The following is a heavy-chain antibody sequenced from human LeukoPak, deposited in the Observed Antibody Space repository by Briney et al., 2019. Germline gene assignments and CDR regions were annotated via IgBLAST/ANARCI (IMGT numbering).Heavy chain of an antibody. Sequence: SETLSLTCTVSSGSISTYYWNWIRQPPGKGLEWIGYIYYSGSTNYNPSLKSRVTISVDTSKNQFSLKLSSVTAADTAVYYCARARGYSGYEMGYWGQGTLVTVSS. CDR1: SGSISTYY. CDR3: ARARGYSGYEMGY. D-gene: IGHD5-12*01. V-gene: IGHV4-59*01. CDR2: IYYSGST. J-gene: IGHJ4*02.